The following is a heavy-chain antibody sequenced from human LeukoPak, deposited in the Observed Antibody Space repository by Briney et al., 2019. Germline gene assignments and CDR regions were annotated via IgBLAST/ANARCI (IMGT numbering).Heavy chain of an antibody. V-gene: IGHV4-34*01. CDR2: INHSGST. J-gene: IGHJ5*02. D-gene: IGHD3-3*01. Sequence: PSETLSLTCAVYGGSFSGYHWSWIRQPPGKGLEWIGEINHSGSTNYNPSLKSRVTISVDTSKNQFSLKLSSVTAADTAVYYCARGKPYYDFWSGYYTNWFDPWGQGTLVTVSS. CDR1: GGSFSGYH. CDR3: ARGKPYYDFWSGYYTNWFDP.